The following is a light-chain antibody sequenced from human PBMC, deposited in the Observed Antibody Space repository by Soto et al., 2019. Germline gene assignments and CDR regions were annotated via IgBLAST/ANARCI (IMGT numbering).Light chain of an antibody. Sequence: EIQITRSPSSLAASVGGRITITWPASQSISRYLNWYQHKPPKATKLXXNAASSLERGVPSRFSGGGSATDFTPNISSLQPDDFATYYCQQNYRATPWTFGQGTKVDIK. CDR3: QQNYRATPWT. V-gene: IGKV1-39*01. CDR1: QSISRY. CDR2: AAS. J-gene: IGKJ1*01.